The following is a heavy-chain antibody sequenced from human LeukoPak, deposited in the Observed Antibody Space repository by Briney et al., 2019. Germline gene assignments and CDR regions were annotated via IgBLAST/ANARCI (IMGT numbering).Heavy chain of an antibody. J-gene: IGHJ1*01. CDR1: GGSISNYY. D-gene: IGHD4-17*01. CDR2: IYNSGHT. CDR3: ARAAVTTSRYFQH. V-gene: IGHV4-59*01. Sequence: AETLSLSCTVSGGSISNYYWSWIRQPPGKGLEWIGYIYNSGHTNYNPSLKSRVTISEDTSKNQLSLKLSSVTAADTAVYYCARAAVTTSRYFQHWGQGTLVTVSS.